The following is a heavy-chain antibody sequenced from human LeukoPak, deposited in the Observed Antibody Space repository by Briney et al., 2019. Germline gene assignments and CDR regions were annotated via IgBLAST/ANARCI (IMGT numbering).Heavy chain of an antibody. CDR2: IIPIFGTA. V-gene: IGHV1-69*05. D-gene: IGHD2/OR15-2a*01. Sequence: ASVKVSCKASGGTFSSYAISWVRQAPGQGLEWMGGIIPIFGTANYAQKFQGRVTITTDESTSTAYMELSSLRSEDTAVYYCARNVRHDYLRYYYYYYMDVWGKGTTVTVSS. CDR1: GGTFSSYA. J-gene: IGHJ6*03. CDR3: ARNVRHDYLRYYYYYYMDV.